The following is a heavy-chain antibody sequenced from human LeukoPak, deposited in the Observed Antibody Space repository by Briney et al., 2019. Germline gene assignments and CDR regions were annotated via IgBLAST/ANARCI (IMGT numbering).Heavy chain of an antibody. CDR2: IYYSGST. CDR1: GGSISSYY. Sequence: SETLSLTCTVSGGSISSYYWSWIRHPPGKGLEWIGYIYYSGSTNYNPSLNSRVTTSVDTSKNQFSLKLSSVTAADTAVYYCARAVYSSGPGYWFDPWGQGTLVTVSS. CDR3: ARAVYSSGPGYWFDP. J-gene: IGHJ5*02. D-gene: IGHD6-19*01. V-gene: IGHV4-59*01.